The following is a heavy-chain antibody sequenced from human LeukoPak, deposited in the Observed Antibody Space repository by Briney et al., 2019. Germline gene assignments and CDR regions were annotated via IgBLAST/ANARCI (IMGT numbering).Heavy chain of an antibody. CDR3: ARALRTGQGDYVPVL. J-gene: IGHJ4*02. V-gene: IGHV5-51*01. D-gene: IGHD4-17*01. CDR2: IYPGDSET. CDR1: GSKFTNYW. Sequence: GASLQISCKASGSKFTNYWIGWVRQLPGKGLEWMPIIYPGDSETRYSPSFQGQVTISADKSIGTMYLQWSSLKASDTAMYYCARALRTGQGDYVPVLWGQGTLLIVSS.